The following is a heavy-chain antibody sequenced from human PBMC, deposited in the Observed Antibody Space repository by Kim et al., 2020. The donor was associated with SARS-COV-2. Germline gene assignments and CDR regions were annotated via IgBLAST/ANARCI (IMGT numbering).Heavy chain of an antibody. V-gene: IGHV3-53*01. CDR2: IYSGGST. CDR1: GFTVSSNY. Sequence: GGSLRLSCAASGFTVSSNYMSWVRQAPGKGLEWVSVIYSGGSTYYADSVKGRFTISRDNSKNTLYLQMNSLRAEDTAVYYCAREFVDTAMGYFDYWGQGTLVTVSS. CDR3: AREFVDTAMGYFDY. D-gene: IGHD5-18*01. J-gene: IGHJ4*02.